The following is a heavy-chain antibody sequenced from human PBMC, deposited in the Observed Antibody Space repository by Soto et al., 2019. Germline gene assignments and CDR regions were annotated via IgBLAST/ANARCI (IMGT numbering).Heavy chain of an antibody. CDR1: GFTFSDHY. J-gene: IGHJ4*02. Sequence: PGGSLRLSCAASGFTFSDHYMDWVRQAPGKGLEWVGRIRSKANSYTTEKAASVKDRFTISRDDSKNSHYLQMNSLKTEDTAVYYCVSLGSNVGYWGQGTLVTVS. CDR3: VSLGSNVGY. D-gene: IGHD1-26*01. V-gene: IGHV3-72*01. CDR2: IRSKANSYTT.